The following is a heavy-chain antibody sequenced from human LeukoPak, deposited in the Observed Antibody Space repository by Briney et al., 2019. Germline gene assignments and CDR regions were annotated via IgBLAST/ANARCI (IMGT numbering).Heavy chain of an antibody. D-gene: IGHD2-21*02. CDR2: ISGSGSIT. V-gene: IGHV3-23*01. J-gene: IGHJ4*02. Sequence: GGSLRLSCAASGFTFSSYEMNWVRQAPGKGLEWVSTISGSGSITYYADSMKGRFTISRDNSKNTLYLQLNSLRAEDTAVYYCAKDLWSVVTLTLDYWGQGTLVIVSS. CDR3: AKDLWSVVTLTLDY. CDR1: GFTFSSYE.